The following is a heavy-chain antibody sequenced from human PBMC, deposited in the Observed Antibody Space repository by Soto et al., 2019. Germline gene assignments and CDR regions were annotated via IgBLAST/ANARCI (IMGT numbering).Heavy chain of an antibody. D-gene: IGHD3-3*01. CDR2: SFYRGST. V-gene: IGHV4-39*01. Sequence: QLQLQESGPGLVKPWETLSLTCTVSGGSISSRSHYWGWIRQSPGKHLEWIGSSFYRGSTHYNPSLKTRVTISVDTSKNQVSLKLYSVTAADTAVYYCATADGFGVVTPFFEYWGQGILVTVSS. CDR3: ATADGFGVVTPFFEY. CDR1: GGSISSRSHY. J-gene: IGHJ4*02.